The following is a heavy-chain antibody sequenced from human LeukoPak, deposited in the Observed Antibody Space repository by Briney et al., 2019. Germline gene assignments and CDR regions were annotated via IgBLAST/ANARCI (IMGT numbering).Heavy chain of an antibody. CDR3: AKERSLEIAVAGTIFDY. Sequence: GRSLRLSCAASGFSFSSYAMHWVRQAPGKGLEWVALISYDGSNKYYVDSVKGRFTISRDNSKNMIYLEMSSLKAEDTAVYYCAKERSLEIAVAGTIFDYWGQGTLVTVSS. V-gene: IGHV3-30*18. J-gene: IGHJ4*02. D-gene: IGHD6-19*01. CDR1: GFSFSSYA. CDR2: ISYDGSNK.